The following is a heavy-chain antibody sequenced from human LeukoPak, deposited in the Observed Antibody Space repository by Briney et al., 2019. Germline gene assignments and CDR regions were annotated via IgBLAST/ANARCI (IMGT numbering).Heavy chain of an antibody. V-gene: IGHV4-34*01. J-gene: IGHJ4*02. Sequence: SETLSLTCAVYGGSFSGYYWSWIRQPPGKGLEWIGEINHSGSTNYNPSLKSRVTISVDTSKNQFSLKLSSVTAADTAVYYCAREFSYGYYYFDYWGQGTLVTVSS. CDR1: GGSFSGYY. D-gene: IGHD5-18*01. CDR2: INHSGST. CDR3: AREFSYGYYYFDY.